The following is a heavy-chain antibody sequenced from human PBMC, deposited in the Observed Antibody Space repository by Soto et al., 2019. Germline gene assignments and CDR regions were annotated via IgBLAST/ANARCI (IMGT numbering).Heavy chain of an antibody. V-gene: IGHV4-31*03. CDR2: IYYSGST. J-gene: IGHJ4*02. Sequence: SETLSLTCTVSGGSISSGGYYWSWIRQHPGEGLEWIGYIYYSGSTYYNPSLKSRVTISVDTSKNQFSLKLSSVTAADTAVYYCSRDPHAAAGPFDYWGQGTLVTVSS. D-gene: IGHD6-13*01. CDR3: SRDPHAAAGPFDY. CDR1: GGSISSGGYY.